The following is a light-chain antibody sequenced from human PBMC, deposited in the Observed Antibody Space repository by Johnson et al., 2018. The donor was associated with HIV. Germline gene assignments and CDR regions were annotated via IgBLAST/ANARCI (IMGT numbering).Light chain of an antibody. CDR2: DNN. J-gene: IGLJ1*01. V-gene: IGLV1-51*01. CDR3: ATWGSRLSAGDV. CDR1: SSNIGNNY. Sequence: QSVLTQSPSVSAAPGQKVTISCSGSSSNIGNNYVSWYQQLPGTAPKLLIYDNNKRPSGIPDRFSGSKSGTSATLGITGLQTGDEADYYCATWGSRLSAGDVFGTGTKVTVL.